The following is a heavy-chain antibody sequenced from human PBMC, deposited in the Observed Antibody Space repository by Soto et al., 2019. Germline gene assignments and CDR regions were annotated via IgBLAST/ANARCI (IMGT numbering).Heavy chain of an antibody. Sequence: QLQLQESGSGLVKPSQTLSLTCAVSGGSISSGGYSWSWIRQPPGKGLEWIGYIYHSGSTYYNPSLKSRVAISVDRSKNQFSLKLSSVTAADTAVYYCARAHYGDYGYGMDVWGQGTTVTVSS. CDR2: IYHSGST. CDR1: GGSISSGGYS. J-gene: IGHJ6*02. CDR3: ARAHYGDYGYGMDV. V-gene: IGHV4-30-2*01. D-gene: IGHD4-17*01.